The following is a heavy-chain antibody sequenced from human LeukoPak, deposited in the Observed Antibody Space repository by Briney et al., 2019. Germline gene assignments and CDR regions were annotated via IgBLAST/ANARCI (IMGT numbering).Heavy chain of an antibody. CDR2: IQFDGSHI. CDR3: AKTSDQLLYSKHDH. CDR1: GFTFSSYG. D-gene: IGHD2-8*01. J-gene: IGHJ4*02. Sequence: GGSLRLSCAASGFTFSSYGMHWVRQAPGKGLEWVAFIQFDGSHIFYTDSVRGRFTISRDNSKNTLYLQMNSLRAEDTAVFYCAKTSDQLLYSKHDHWGQGTLVAVSS. V-gene: IGHV3-30*02.